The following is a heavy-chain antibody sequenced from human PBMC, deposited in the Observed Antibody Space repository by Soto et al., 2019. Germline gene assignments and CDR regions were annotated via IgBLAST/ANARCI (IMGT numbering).Heavy chain of an antibody. CDR2: IYYRGST. CDR3: ARGRGGWFINQLLNAFDI. D-gene: IGHD2-2*01. Sequence: QVQLQESGPGLVKPSETLSLTCTVSGGSISSYYWSWIRQPPGKGLEGIGYIYYRGSTNYNPSLKSRVTISVDTSKNQFSLKLSSVTAADTAVYYCARGRGGWFINQLLNAFDIWGQGTMVTVSS. CDR1: GGSISSYY. V-gene: IGHV4-59*01. J-gene: IGHJ3*02.